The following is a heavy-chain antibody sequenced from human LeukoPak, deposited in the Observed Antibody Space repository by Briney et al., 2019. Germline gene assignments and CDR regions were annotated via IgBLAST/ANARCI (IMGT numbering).Heavy chain of an antibody. V-gene: IGHV3-23*01. CDR1: GFTFSSYA. CDR2: ISGSGGST. D-gene: IGHD2-15*01. Sequence: GGSLRLSCAASGFTFSSYAMSWVRQAPGKGLEWVSAISGSGGSTYYADSVKGRFTISRDNSKNTLYLQMNSLRAEDTAVYYCAKEGSIVVVVAGGTYYYYYMDVWGEGTTVTVSS. J-gene: IGHJ6*03. CDR3: AKEGSIVVVVAGGTYYYYYMDV.